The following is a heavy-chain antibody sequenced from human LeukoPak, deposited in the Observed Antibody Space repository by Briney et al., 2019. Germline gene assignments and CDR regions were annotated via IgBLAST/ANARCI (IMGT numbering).Heavy chain of an antibody. J-gene: IGHJ6*03. Sequence: SETLSLTCAVSGYSISSGYYRGWIRQPPGKGLEWIGSIYHSGSNYYNPSLKSRVTISVDTSKNQFSLKLTSVTAADTAVHYCARGPNGMSYSSGWYGSYYYYYYMDVWGKGTTVTVSS. CDR3: ARGPNGMSYSSGWYGSYYYYYYMDV. CDR2: IYHSGSN. D-gene: IGHD6-19*01. CDR1: GYSISSGYY. V-gene: IGHV4-38-2*01.